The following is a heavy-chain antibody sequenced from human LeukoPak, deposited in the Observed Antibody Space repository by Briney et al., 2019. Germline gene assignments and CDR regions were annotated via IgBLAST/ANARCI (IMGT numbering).Heavy chain of an antibody. D-gene: IGHD2-2*01. CDR2: IYYSGST. J-gene: IGHJ4*02. Sequence: SETLSLTCTVSGGSISGYYWSWIRQPPGKGLEWIGYIYYSGSTNYNPSLKSRVTISVDTSKNQFSLKLSSVTAADTAVYYCASAPAPQLPSDYWGQGTLVTVSS. CDR1: GGSISGYY. V-gene: IGHV4-59*01. CDR3: ASAPAPQLPSDY.